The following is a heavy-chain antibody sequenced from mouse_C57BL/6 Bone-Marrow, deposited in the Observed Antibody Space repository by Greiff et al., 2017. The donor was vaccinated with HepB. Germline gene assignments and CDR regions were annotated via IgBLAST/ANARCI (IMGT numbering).Heavy chain of an antibody. CDR2: INPNNGGT. Sequence: VQLKQSGPELVKPGASVKISCKASGYTFTDYYMNWVKQSHGKSLEWIGDINPNNGGTSYNQKFKGKATLTVDKSSSTAYMELRSLTSEDSAVYYCARQLRPSEDDWGEGTSVTVSS. CDR3: ARQLRPSEDD. J-gene: IGHJ4*01. D-gene: IGHD3-2*02. V-gene: IGHV1-26*01. CDR1: GYTFTDYY.